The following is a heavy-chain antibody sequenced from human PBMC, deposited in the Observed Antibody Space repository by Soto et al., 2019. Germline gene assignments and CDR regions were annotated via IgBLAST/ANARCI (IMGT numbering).Heavy chain of an antibody. CDR1: GGSIGSGDYY. V-gene: IGHV4-30-4*01. CDR2: IYYSGST. Sequence: PSETLSLTCTVSGGSIGSGDYYWNWIRRPPGKGLEWIGNIYYSGSTYYNPSLKSRVSISVDTSKNQFSLKLSSVTAADTAVYYCAREHTFKDFPSDWFDPWGQGILVTVSS. D-gene: IGHD3-3*01. J-gene: IGHJ5*02. CDR3: AREHTFKDFPSDWFDP.